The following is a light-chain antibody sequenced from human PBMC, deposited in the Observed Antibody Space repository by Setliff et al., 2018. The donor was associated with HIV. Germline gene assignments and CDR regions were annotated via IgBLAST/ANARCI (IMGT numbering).Light chain of an antibody. V-gene: IGLV2-14*03. CDR3: SSYAGSNSYV. CDR1: SSDIAIYNF. Sequence: QSVLTQPASVSGSPGQSITISRTGTSSDIAIYNFVSWYQHHPGKAPKLIIYDVSNRPSGVSNRFSGSKSGNTASLTISGLQAEDEADYYCSSYAGSNSYVFGTGTKVTVL. CDR2: DVS. J-gene: IGLJ1*01.